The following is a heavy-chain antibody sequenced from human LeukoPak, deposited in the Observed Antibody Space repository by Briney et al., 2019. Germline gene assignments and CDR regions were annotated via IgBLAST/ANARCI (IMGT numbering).Heavy chain of an antibody. J-gene: IGHJ4*02. D-gene: IGHD6-19*01. Sequence: GGSLRLSCAASGFTFSSYAMNWVRQAPGKGLEWVSSISSSSSYIYYADSVKGRFTISRDNAKNSLYLQMNSLRAEDTAVYYCARVEGSDWYLYYLDYWGQGTLVTVSS. V-gene: IGHV3-21*01. CDR1: GFTFSSYA. CDR2: ISSSSSYI. CDR3: ARVEGSDWYLYYLDY.